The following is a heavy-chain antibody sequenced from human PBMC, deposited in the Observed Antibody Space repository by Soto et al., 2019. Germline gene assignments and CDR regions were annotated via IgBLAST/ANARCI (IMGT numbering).Heavy chain of an antibody. CDR2: INHSGST. V-gene: IGHV4-34*01. J-gene: IGHJ5*02. CDR3: ARSKYYDFWRGYSFDP. D-gene: IGHD3-3*01. Sequence: QVQLQQWGAGLLKPSETLSLTCAVYGGSFSGYYWSWIRQPPGKGLEWIGEINHSGSTNYNPSLKSRVTISVDTSKNQFSLKLSSVTAADTAVYYCARSKYYDFWRGYSFDPWGQGTLVTVSS. CDR1: GGSFSGYY.